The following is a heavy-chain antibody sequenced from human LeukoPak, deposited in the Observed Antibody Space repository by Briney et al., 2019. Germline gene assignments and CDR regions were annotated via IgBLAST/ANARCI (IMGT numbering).Heavy chain of an antibody. D-gene: IGHD3-10*01. CDR2: ISAYNGNT. J-gene: IGHJ6*03. CDR3: ATASKRSSYYYYYMDV. CDR1: GYTFTSYG. Sequence: GASVKVSCKASGYTFTSYGISWVRQAPGQGLEWMGWISAYNGNTNYAQKLQGRVTMTTDTSTSTAYMELRSLRSDDTAVYYCATASKRSSYYYYYMDVWGKGTTVTVSS. V-gene: IGHV1-18*01.